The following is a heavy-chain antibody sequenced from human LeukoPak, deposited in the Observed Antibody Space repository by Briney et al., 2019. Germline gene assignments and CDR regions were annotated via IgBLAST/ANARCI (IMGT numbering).Heavy chain of an antibody. CDR2: IYFGEST. CDR1: GGYISSSSYY. Sequence: SETLSLTCTVSGGYISSSSYYWGWFRQPPGKGLEWIGSIYFGESTSSNPSLKSRVTISVDTSKNQFSLNLSSVTAADTAVYYCARSYRDGYNPDFDYWGQGTLVTVSS. CDR3: ARSYRDGYNPDFDY. J-gene: IGHJ4*02. D-gene: IGHD5-24*01. V-gene: IGHV4-39*01.